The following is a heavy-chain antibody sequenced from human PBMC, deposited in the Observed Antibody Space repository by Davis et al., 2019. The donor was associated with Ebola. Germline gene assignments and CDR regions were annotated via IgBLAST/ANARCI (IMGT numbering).Heavy chain of an antibody. CDR3: ARAEYCSSTSCYAYYYYGMDV. J-gene: IGHJ6*04. CDR2: INAGNGNT. Sequence: AASVKVSCKASGYTFTSYAMHWVRQAPGQRLEWMGWINAGNGNTKYSQKFQGRVTITRDTSASTAYMELSSLRSEDTAVYYCARAEYCSSTSCYAYYYYGMDVWGKGTTVTVSS. V-gene: IGHV1-3*01. CDR1: GYTFTSYA. D-gene: IGHD2-2*01.